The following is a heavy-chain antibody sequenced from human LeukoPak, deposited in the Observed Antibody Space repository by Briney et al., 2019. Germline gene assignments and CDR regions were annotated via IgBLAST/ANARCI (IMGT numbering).Heavy chain of an antibody. CDR2: IIPISGTT. D-gene: IGHD6-13*01. Sequence: ASVKVSCKASGVSCREYTINWVRQAPGQGLEWMGAIIPISGTTNYAQRLQGRVTLTMDDSATTAFMEMSSLRSEDTAVYYCASRFTARQLVPADYYHMDVWGKGTTVFVSS. CDR1: GVSCREYT. CDR3: ASRFTARQLVPADYYHMDV. V-gene: IGHV1-69*05. J-gene: IGHJ6*03.